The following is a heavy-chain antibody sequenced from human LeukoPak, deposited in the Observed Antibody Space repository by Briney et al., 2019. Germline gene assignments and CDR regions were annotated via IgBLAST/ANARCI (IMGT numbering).Heavy chain of an antibody. J-gene: IGHJ5*02. Sequence: PGGSLRLSCAASGFTFSGYWMHWVRKAPGKGLLWVSRINSDGSSTTYADSVKGRFTISRDNAKNTLYLQMNSLRAEDTAVYYCAREDAVAGTQINWFDPWGQGTLVTVSS. V-gene: IGHV3-74*01. CDR2: INSDGSST. CDR3: AREDAVAGTQINWFDP. D-gene: IGHD6-19*01. CDR1: GFTFSGYW.